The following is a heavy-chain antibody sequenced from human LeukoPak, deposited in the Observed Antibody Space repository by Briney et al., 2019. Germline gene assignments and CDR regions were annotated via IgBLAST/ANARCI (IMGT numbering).Heavy chain of an antibody. CDR1: GFTFTTYA. D-gene: IGHD3-16*01. CDR2: INGDGLRK. Sequence: PGGSLRLSCAASGFTFTTYAMNWVRQAPGKGLEWVSIINGDGLRKYYADSVKGRFTISRDNSKNTLFLQMNSLRAEDTAIYYCTLHYDYVWETYSYDYRGQGTLVSVSS. J-gene: IGHJ4*02. V-gene: IGHV3-23*01. CDR3: TLHYDYVWETYSYDY.